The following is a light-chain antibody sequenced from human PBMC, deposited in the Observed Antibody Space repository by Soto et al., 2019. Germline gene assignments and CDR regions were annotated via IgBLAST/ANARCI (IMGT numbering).Light chain of an antibody. V-gene: IGKV3-15*01. CDR2: GAS. CDR1: EGVGSN. Sequence: EIVLSQSPATLSSFPGDRVTLSCRASEGVGSNLAWYNHKPGQAPRIVVFGASTRAAGVPPRFSGSGSGSQFTLTIDSMQSEDSGVYYCQQYENWPRTFGQGTKVDIK. J-gene: IGKJ1*01. CDR3: QQYENWPRT.